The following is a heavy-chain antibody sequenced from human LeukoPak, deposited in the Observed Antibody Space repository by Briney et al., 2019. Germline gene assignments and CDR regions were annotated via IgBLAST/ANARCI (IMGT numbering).Heavy chain of an antibody. CDR3: AREGTGDYDSSGYYQDY. D-gene: IGHD3-22*01. Sequence: PGGSLRLSCAASGFTFSSYGMHWVRQAPGKGLEWVAVISYDGSNKYYADSVKGRFTISRDNSKNTLYLQMNSLRAEDTAVSYCAREGTGDYDSSGYYQDYWGQGTLVTVSS. J-gene: IGHJ4*02. V-gene: IGHV3-30*19. CDR1: GFTFSSYG. CDR2: ISYDGSNK.